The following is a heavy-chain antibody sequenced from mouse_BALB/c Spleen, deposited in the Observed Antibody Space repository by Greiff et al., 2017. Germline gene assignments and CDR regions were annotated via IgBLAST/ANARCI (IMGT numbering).Heavy chain of an antibody. D-gene: IGHD4-1*01. CDR3: ARELGRAWFAY. J-gene: IGHJ3*01. CDR2: IWAGGST. Sequence: VQRVESGPGLVAPSQSLSITCTVSGFSLTSYGVHWVRQPPGKGLEWLGVIWAGGSTNYNSALMSRLSISKDNSKSQVFLKMNSLQTDDTAMYYCARELGRAWFAYWGQGTLVTVSA. CDR1: GFSLTSYG. V-gene: IGHV2-9*02.